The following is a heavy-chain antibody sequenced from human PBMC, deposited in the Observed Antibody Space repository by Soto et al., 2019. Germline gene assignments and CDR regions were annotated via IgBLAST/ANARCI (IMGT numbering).Heavy chain of an antibody. CDR3: AGTSSLQWYYMDV. V-gene: IGHV6-1*01. D-gene: IGHD1-7*01. CDR1: GDSVSSNCAA. J-gene: IGHJ6*03. Sequence: SPTLSLTCATSGDSVSSNCAAWNWIRPSPSRGLEWLGRTYYRSRWYNDYAVSVRSRTTVNPDTSKNQFSLHLNSVTPEDTAVYYCAGTSSLQWYYMDVWDKGTTVTVSS. CDR2: TYYRSRWYN.